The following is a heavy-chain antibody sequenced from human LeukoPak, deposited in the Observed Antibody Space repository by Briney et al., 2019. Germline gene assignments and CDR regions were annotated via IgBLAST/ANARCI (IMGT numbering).Heavy chain of an antibody. D-gene: IGHD2-2*01. CDR3: ARAELGYCSSTSCYHAYYYYMDV. Sequence: GGSLRLSCAASGFTFSSYSMNWVRQAPGKGLEWVSSISSSSSYIYYADSVKGRFTISRDNAKNPLYLQMNSLRAEDTAVYYCARAELGYCSSTSCYHAYYYYMDVWGKGTTVTVSS. V-gene: IGHV3-21*01. J-gene: IGHJ6*03. CDR2: ISSSSSYI. CDR1: GFTFSSYS.